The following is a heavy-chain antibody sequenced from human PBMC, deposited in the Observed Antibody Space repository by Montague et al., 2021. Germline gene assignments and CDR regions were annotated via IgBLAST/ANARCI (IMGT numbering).Heavy chain of an antibody. CDR2: LSNGGST. CDR1: GDSINTYS. CDR3: ARDTVGASGYFYYYYMDV. Sequence: SETLSLTCTVFGDSINTYSWSWIRQPAGKGLEWIGRLSNGGSTNSNPSLKSRVSMSVDTSKKQFSLKLSSATAADTAVYFCARDTVGASGYFYYYYMDVWGRGTTVTVSS. V-gene: IGHV4-4*07. D-gene: IGHD1-26*01. J-gene: IGHJ6*03.